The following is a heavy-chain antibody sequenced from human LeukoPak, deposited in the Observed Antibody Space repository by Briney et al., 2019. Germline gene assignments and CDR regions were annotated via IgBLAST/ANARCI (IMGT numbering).Heavy chain of an antibody. Sequence: GGSLRLSCAASGFTFSSYGMHWVRQAPGKGLEWVAVIWYDGSNKYYADSVKGRFTISRDNSKNTLYLQMNSLRAEDTAVYYCARSPRIVVVPAAIGEFDYWGQGTLVTVSS. J-gene: IGHJ4*02. V-gene: IGHV3-33*01. CDR1: GFTFSSYG. CDR3: ARSPRIVVVPAAIGEFDY. D-gene: IGHD2-2*02. CDR2: IWYDGSNK.